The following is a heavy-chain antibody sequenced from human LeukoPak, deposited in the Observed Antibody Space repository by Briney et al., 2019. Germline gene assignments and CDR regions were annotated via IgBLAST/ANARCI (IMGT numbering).Heavy chain of an antibody. CDR1: GFTFSDYY. Sequence: GGSLRLSCEASGFTFSDYYMTWIRQAPGKGLEWLSDISRGSTDTNYADSAKGRFTISRDNAKNSLFLQLNSLRAEDTAVYYCARKTYYYDSGSYSKSYYFDYWGQGTLVTVSS. J-gene: IGHJ4*02. CDR3: ARKTYYYDSGSYSKSYYFDY. D-gene: IGHD3-10*01. V-gene: IGHV3-11*06. CDR2: ISRGSTDT.